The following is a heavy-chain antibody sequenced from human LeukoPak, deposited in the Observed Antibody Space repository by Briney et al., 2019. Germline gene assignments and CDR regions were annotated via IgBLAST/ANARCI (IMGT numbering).Heavy chain of an antibody. Sequence: GASVKVSCKASGYTFTGCYMHWVRQAPGQGLEWMGWINPNSGGTNYAQKFQGRVTMTRDTSISTAYMELSRLRSDDTAVYYCARGPRMKLGIRGHFDYWGQGTLVTVSS. V-gene: IGHV1-2*02. CDR3: ARGPRMKLGIRGHFDY. CDR1: GYTFTGCY. CDR2: INPNSGGT. J-gene: IGHJ4*02. D-gene: IGHD7-27*01.